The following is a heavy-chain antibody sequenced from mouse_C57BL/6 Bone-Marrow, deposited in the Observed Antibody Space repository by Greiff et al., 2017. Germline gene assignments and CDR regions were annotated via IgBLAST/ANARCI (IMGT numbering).Heavy chain of an antibody. V-gene: IGHV1-69*01. CDR1: GYTFTSYW. CDR3: AREGYDGYYWFAY. Sequence: QVLLQQPGAELVMPGASVKLSCKASGYTFTSYWMHWVKQRPGQGLEWIGEIDPSDSYTNYNQKFKGKSTLTVDKSSSTAYMQLSSLTSEDSAVYYCAREGYDGYYWFAYWGQGTLVTVSA. D-gene: IGHD2-3*01. J-gene: IGHJ3*01. CDR2: IDPSDSYT.